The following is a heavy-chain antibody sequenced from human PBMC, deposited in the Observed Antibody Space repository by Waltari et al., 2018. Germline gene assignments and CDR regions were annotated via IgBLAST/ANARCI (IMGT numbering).Heavy chain of an antibody. CDR1: GFTFSSYA. V-gene: IGHV3-23*01. J-gene: IGHJ2*01. Sequence: EVQLLESGGGLVQPGGSLRLSCAASGFTFSSYAMSWVRQAPGKGLEWVSAIRGSCGSTYYADSVKGRFTISRDNSKNTLYLQMNSLRAEDTAVYYCAKGGLLGGNSHWYFDLWGRGTLVTVSS. D-gene: IGHD2-21*02. CDR3: AKGGLLGGNSHWYFDL. CDR2: IRGSCGST.